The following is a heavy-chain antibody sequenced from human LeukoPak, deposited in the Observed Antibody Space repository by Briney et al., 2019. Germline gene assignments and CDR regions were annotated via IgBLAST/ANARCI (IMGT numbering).Heavy chain of an antibody. CDR3: ARGGYDILTGYEDY. Sequence: GASVKVSCKASAGTFPNYDISWVRQAPGQGLEWMGRFVPSVDVVNYAQKFQGRVTITADISTTTVYMELSSLRSEDTAVYYCARGGYDILTGYEDYWGQGTLVTVSS. V-gene: IGHV1-69*04. CDR2: FVPSVDVV. J-gene: IGHJ4*02. CDR1: AGTFPNYD. D-gene: IGHD3-9*01.